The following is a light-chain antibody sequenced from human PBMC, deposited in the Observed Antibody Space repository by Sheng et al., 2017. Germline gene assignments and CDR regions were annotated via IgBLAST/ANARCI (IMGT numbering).Light chain of an antibody. CDR1: SSDVGGYNY. CDR2: DVS. Sequence: QSALTQPRSVSGSPGQSVTISCTGTSSDVGGYNYVSWYQQHPGKAPKFMIYDVSKRPSGVPDRFSGSKSGNTASLTISGLQAEDEADYYCCSYSGSYTVVFGRRDEADRP. V-gene: IGLV2-11*01. CDR3: CSYSGSYTVV. J-gene: IGLJ2*01.